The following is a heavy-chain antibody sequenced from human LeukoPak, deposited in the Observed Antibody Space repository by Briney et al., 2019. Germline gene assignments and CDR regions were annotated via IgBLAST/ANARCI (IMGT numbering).Heavy chain of an antibody. J-gene: IGHJ3*01. CDR3: AKDLIGYCGGDCFSNDAFDF. Sequence: PGGSLRLSCAATGGTFSKYAMRWVGQAPGKGLEGVSSIIGSGAETYYGDSVKGRFTLSRDNSKTTLSLQMNSLRAEDTARYYCAKDLIGYCGGDCFSNDAFDFRGQGTVVTVSS. CDR1: GGTFSKYA. D-gene: IGHD2-21*02. CDR2: IIGSGAET. V-gene: IGHV3-23*01.